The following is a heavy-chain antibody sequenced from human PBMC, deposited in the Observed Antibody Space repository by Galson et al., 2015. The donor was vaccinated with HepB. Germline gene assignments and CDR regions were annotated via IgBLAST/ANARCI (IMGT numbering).Heavy chain of an antibody. J-gene: IGHJ6*03. V-gene: IGHV3-48*01. Sequence: SLRLSCAASGFTFSTYSMNWVRQAPGKGLEWVSYISSSSSTIYDADSVKGRFTISRDNGKNSLFLQMNSLRAEDTAVYYCAREGRDYYQYYMDAWGKGTTVTVS. CDR1: GFTFSTYS. CDR3: AREGRDYYQYYMDA. CDR2: ISSSSSTI.